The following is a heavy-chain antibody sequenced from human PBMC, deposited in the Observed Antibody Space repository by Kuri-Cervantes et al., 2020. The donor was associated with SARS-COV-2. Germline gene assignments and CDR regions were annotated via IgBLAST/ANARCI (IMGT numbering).Heavy chain of an antibody. CDR3: ARDLSTMVRGVTLDY. CDR1: GFTVSSNY. CDR2: IYSGGST. V-gene: IGHV3-53*01. J-gene: IGHJ4*02. D-gene: IGHD3-10*01. Sequence: GESLKISCAASGFTVSSNYMSWVRQAPGKGLEWVSVIYSGGSTYYADSVKGRFTISKHNSKNTLYLQMNSLRAEDTAVYYCARDLSTMVRGVTLDYWGQGTLVTVSS.